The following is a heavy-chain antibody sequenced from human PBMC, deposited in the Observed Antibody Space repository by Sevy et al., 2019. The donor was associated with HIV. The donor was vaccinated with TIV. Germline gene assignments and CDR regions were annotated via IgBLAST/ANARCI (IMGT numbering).Heavy chain of an antibody. V-gene: IGHV2-5*02. CDR1: GFSFSTSGVG. CDR2: IYWDDDK. J-gene: IGHJ4*02. CDR3: EHRRSKGITITEFDY. D-gene: IGHD3-9*01. Sequence: SGPTLVNPTQTLTLTCTFSGFSFSTSGVGVGWIRQPPGKALGWLALIYWDDDKRYSPSLKSRLTITKDTSKDQMVLKMANMDPVETGTYYCEHRRSKGITITEFDYWGQGTLVTVSS.